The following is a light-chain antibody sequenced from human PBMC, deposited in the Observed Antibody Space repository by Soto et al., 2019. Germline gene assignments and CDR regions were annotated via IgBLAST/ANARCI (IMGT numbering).Light chain of an antibody. V-gene: IGKV4-1*01. J-gene: IGKJ4*01. CDR2: AAS. CDR1: QSVLYSSNNKNY. CDR3: LQDFNYPLT. Sequence: DIVMTQSPDSLAVSLGERATINCKSSQSVLYSSNNKNYLAWYQQKPGKAPKLLIYAASNLQSGVPSRFSGSGSGTDFTLTISSLQPEDFATYYCLQDFNYPLTFGGGTKVDIK.